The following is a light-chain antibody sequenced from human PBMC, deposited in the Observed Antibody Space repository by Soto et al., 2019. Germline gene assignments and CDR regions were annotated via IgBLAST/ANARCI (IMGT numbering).Light chain of an antibody. J-gene: IGKJ2*01. Sequence: IVLTQSPGTLSLSPGERAALSCRASQSVSSTYLAWYQQKPGRAPRLLIYDTASRATGIPDRFSGSGSGTDFTLTISRLEPEDFAVYYCQQYGSSPRTVGQGTKLEIK. V-gene: IGKV3-20*01. CDR2: DTA. CDR1: QSVSSTY. CDR3: QQYGSSPRT.